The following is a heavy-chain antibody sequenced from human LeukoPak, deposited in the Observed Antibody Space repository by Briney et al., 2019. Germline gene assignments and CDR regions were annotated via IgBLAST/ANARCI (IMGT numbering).Heavy chain of an antibody. CDR3: ATGRGTYYYGSGSSTFGY. J-gene: IGHJ4*02. CDR2: IIPILGIA. D-gene: IGHD3-10*01. CDR1: GYTFTSYG. Sequence: SVKVSCKASGYTFTSYGISWVRQAPGQGLEWMGRIIPILGIANYAQKFQGRVTITADKSTSTAYMELSSLRSEDTAVYYCATGRGTYYYGSGSSTFGYWGQGTLVTVSS. V-gene: IGHV1-69*04.